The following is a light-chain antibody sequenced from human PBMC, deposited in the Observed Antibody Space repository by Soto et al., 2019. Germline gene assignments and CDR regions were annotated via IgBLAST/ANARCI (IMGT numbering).Light chain of an antibody. CDR3: QQYGSSPVT. Sequence: SLWTMYPSTLSLSPGERATLSCRASQSVSSSYLAWYQQKPGQAPRLLIYGASSRATGIPDRFSGSGSGTDFTLTISRLEPEDFAVYYCQQYGSSPVTFGQGTKVDIK. CDR1: QSVSSSY. V-gene: IGKV3-20*01. J-gene: IGKJ1*01. CDR2: GAS.